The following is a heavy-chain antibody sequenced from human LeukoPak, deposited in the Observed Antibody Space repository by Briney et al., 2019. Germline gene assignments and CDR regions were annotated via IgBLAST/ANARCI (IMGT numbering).Heavy chain of an antibody. CDR3: ARGRRDRGSSSLLLKYYYYYMDV. Sequence: PSETLSLTCAVYGGSFSGYYWSWIRQPPGKGLEWIGEINHSGSTNYNPSLKSRVTISVDTSKNQFSLKLSSVTAADTAVYYCARGRRDRGSSSLLLKYYYYYMDVWGKGTTVTVSS. V-gene: IGHV4-34*01. J-gene: IGHJ6*03. CDR2: INHSGST. D-gene: IGHD6-6*01. CDR1: GGSFSGYY.